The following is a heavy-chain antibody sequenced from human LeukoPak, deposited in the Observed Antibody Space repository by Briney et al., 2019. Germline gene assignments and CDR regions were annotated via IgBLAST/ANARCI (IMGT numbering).Heavy chain of an antibody. J-gene: IGHJ4*02. CDR3: ARDQGSGYLYDY. CDR2: IIPIFGTA. D-gene: IGHD3-3*01. CDR1: GGTFSSYA. Sequence: ASVKVSCKASGGTFSSYAISWVRQAPGQGLEWMGGIIPIFGTANYAQKFQGRVTITADESTSTAYMELSSLRSEDTAVYYCARDQGSGYLYDYWGQGTLVTVSS. V-gene: IGHV1-69*13.